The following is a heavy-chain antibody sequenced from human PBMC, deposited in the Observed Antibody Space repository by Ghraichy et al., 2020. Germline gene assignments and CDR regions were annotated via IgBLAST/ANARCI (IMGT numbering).Heavy chain of an antibody. D-gene: IGHD6-19*01. Sequence: SETLSLTCTVSVDLTSNFHWTWLRQPAGKRLEWIGRINSSGTTKYDPSLKSRVTMSLDTSKNQFSLNLRSLTAADTAVYYCARGNSGWYIDYWGQGTLVTGSS. V-gene: IGHV4-4*07. CDR2: INSSGTT. J-gene: IGHJ4*02. CDR3: ARGNSGWYIDY. CDR1: VDLTSNFH.